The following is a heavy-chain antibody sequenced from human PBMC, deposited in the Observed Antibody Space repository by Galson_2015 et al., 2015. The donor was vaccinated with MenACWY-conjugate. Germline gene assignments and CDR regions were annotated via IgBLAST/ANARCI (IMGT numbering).Heavy chain of an antibody. CDR2: TSSGGSQT. Sequence: SLRLSCADSRLTFGHYYMSWIRQAPGKGLEWISFTSSGGSQTNYADSVKGRFTISRDNVKNSLYLQMNSLKIDDTAIYYCARHSTYLSLDSWGQGTLVTVAS. CDR1: RLTFGHYY. V-gene: IGHV3-11*06. J-gene: IGHJ4*02. D-gene: IGHD2/OR15-2a*01. CDR3: ARHSTYLSLDS.